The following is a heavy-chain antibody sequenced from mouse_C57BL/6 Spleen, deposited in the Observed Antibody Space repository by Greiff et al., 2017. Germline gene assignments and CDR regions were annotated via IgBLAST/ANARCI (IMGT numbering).Heavy chain of an antibody. Sequence: EVQVVESGGGLVQPGESLKLSCESNEYEFPSHDMSWVRKTPEKRLELVAAINSDGGSTYYPDTMERPFIISRDNTKKTLYLQMSSLRSEDTALYYCARHGGTGTDYYAMDYWGQGTSVTVSS. V-gene: IGHV5-2*01. D-gene: IGHD4-1*01. J-gene: IGHJ4*01. CDR3: ARHGGTGTDYYAMDY. CDR1: EYEFPSHD. CDR2: INSDGGST.